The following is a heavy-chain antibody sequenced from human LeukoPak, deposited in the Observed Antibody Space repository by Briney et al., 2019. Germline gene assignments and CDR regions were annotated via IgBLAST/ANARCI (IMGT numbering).Heavy chain of an antibody. CDR1: GFPFSSYW. V-gene: IGHV3-7*01. CDR2: IKQDGSKK. CDR3: ARDSTCYDFWSGYYVSHGMDV. J-gene: IGHJ6*02. Sequence: SGGSLRLSCVASGFPFSSYWMTWVRQAPGKGLEWVANIKQDGSKKSYVDSVKGRFTISRDNAKNSLYLQMNSLRAEDTAVYYCARDSTCYDFWSGYYVSHGMDVWGQGTTVTVSS. D-gene: IGHD3-3*01.